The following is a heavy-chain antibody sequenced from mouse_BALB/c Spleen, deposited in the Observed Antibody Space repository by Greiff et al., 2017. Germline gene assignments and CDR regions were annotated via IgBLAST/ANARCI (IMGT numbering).Heavy chain of an antibody. Sequence: EVMLVESGGGLVKPGGSLKLSCAASGFTFSSYAMSWVRQTPEKRLEWVATISSGGSYTYYPDSVKGRFTISRDNAKNTLYLQMSSLRSEDTAMYYCASQLLPDVWGAGTTVTVSS. D-gene: IGHD2-12*01. J-gene: IGHJ1*01. V-gene: IGHV5-9-1*01. CDR2: ISSGGSYT. CDR3: ASQLLPDV. CDR1: GFTFSSYA.